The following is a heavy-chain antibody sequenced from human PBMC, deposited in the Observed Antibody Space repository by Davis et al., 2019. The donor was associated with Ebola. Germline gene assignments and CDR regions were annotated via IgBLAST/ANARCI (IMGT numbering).Heavy chain of an antibody. V-gene: IGHV3-33*01. J-gene: IGHJ6*02. D-gene: IGHD5-12*01. CDR2: IWYDEKNK. CDR3: ARHGYSGHDYRAYFYGMDV. CDR1: GFTFSSYG. Sequence: PGGSLRLSCAASGFTFSSYGLHWVRQAPGKGLEWVAGIWYDEKNKYHRDSVKGRFTISRDNYKNTLYLQMNSLRAEDTAVYYCARHGYSGHDYRAYFYGMDVWGQGTTVTVTS.